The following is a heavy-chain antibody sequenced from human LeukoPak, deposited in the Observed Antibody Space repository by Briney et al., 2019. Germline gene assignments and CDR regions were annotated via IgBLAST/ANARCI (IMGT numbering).Heavy chain of an antibody. V-gene: IGHV3-23*01. CDR2: ISISGGTT. J-gene: IGHJ4*02. CDR1: GFTFSNYA. CDR3: AKDSTFYGSGSHFDY. D-gene: IGHD3-10*01. Sequence: GESLRLSCAASGFTFSNYAMNWVRQAPGKGLEWVSSISISGGTTHYADSVKGRFTISRDNSKNTLYLQMNSLRADDTAVYYCAKDSTFYGSGSHFDYWGQGTLVTVSS.